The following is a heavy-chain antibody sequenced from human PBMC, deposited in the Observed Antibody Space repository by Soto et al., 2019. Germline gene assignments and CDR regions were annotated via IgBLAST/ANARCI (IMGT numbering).Heavy chain of an antibody. CDR3: ARGSSYYDYIWGSYRPTRLDY. D-gene: IGHD3-16*02. CDR1: GGSFRGYY. CDR2: INHSGST. Sequence: QVQLQQWGAGLLKPSETLSLTCAVYGGSFRGYYWSWIRQPPGKGLEWMGEINHSGSTNYNPSLKSRVTISVDTSKNQFSLKLSSVTAADTAVYYCARGSSYYDYIWGSYRPTRLDYWGQGTLVTVSS. V-gene: IGHV4-34*01. J-gene: IGHJ4*02.